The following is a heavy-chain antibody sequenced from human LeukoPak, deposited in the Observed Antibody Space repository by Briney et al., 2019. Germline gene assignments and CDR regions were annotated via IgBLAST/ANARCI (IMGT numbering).Heavy chain of an antibody. V-gene: IGHV1-46*01. CDR3: ARDRELRTVLIGDGWFDP. CDR2: INPSGGRT. J-gene: IGHJ5*02. CDR1: GYTFTSYY. Sequence: ASVKVSCKASGYTFTSYYMHWVRQAPGQGLEWMGIINPSGGRTTCAQKFQARVTMTRDTSTSTVYMELSSLRSDDTAAYYCARDRELRTVLIGDGWFDPWGQGTLVTVSS. D-gene: IGHD1-7*01.